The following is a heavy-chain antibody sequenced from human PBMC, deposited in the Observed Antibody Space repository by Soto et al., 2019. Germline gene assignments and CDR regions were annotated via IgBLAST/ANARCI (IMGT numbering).Heavy chain of an antibody. CDR3: ASQTDGHNYDDFHX. Sequence: VESLNICCKCSGYSVTSYWIGWGRQMAGKCVELVGIICPGDSDTRYSPSFQGQGTISADKSIRTAYLQWSRLKASDPAMYYCASQTDGHNYDDFHXWGQGTLVTVS. CDR1: GYSVTSYW. J-gene: IGHJ3*02. CDR2: ICPGDSDT. V-gene: IGHV5-51*01.